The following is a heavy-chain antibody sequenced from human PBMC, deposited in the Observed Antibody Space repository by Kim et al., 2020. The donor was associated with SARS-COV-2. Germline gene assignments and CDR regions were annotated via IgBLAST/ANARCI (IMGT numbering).Heavy chain of an antibody. J-gene: IGHJ4*02. V-gene: IGHV3-15*01. CDR3: TTGQDYYGSGSFDY. D-gene: IGHD3-10*01. Sequence: VAPVKGRLTISRDDSKNTLYLQMNSLKTEDTAVYYCTTGQDYYGSGSFDYWGQGTLVTVSS.